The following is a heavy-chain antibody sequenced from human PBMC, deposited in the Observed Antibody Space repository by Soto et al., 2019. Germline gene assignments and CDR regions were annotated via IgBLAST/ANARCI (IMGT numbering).Heavy chain of an antibody. D-gene: IGHD1-26*01. J-gene: IGHJ6*02. CDR2: TYSGGTT. CDR1: GFTASSYN. CDR3: ARKLSGAVQGWAYGMDV. Sequence: EVHLVESGGGLMQPGGSLRLSCAASGFTASSYNMIWVRQAPVKGLEWVSVTYSGGTTQYADSVKGRFTVSRDNSKNTLYLQMSSLRDDDTAVYYCARKLSGAVQGWAYGMDVWGRGTTVTVSS. V-gene: IGHV3-53*02.